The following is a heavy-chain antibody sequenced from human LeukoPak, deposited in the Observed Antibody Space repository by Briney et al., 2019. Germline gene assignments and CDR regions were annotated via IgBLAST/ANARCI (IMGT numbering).Heavy chain of an antibody. CDR3: ARASRFGYLLDY. J-gene: IGHJ4*02. D-gene: IGHD5-12*01. CDR1: GFTFSSYS. CDR2: ISSSSSYI. Sequence: PGGSLRLSCAASGFTFSSYSMNWVRQAPGKGLEWVSSISSSSSYIYYADSVKGRFTISRDNAKNSLYLQMNSLRAEDTAVYYCARASRFGYLLDYWGQGTLVTVSS. V-gene: IGHV3-21*01.